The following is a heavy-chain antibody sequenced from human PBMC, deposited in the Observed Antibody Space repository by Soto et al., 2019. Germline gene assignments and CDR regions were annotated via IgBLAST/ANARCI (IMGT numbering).Heavy chain of an antibody. CDR3: ARARDGAAGRAAFDI. J-gene: IGHJ3*02. Sequence: GGSLRVSCAAAGFNFSSYGRHRVRQAPGKGLEWVAVIWYDGSNKYYADSVKGRFTISRDNSKNTLYLQMNSLRAEDTAVYYCARARDGAAGRAAFDIWGQGTMVTVSS. V-gene: IGHV3-33*01. D-gene: IGHD6-13*01. CDR1: GFNFSSYG. CDR2: IWYDGSNK.